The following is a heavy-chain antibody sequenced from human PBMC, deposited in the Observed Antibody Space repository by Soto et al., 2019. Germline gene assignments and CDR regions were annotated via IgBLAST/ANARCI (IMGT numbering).Heavy chain of an antibody. J-gene: IGHJ4*02. CDR3: ANYQGGPYYFDY. CDR2: ISGSGGST. D-gene: IGHD2-15*01. Sequence: ESGGGLVQPGGSLRLSCAASGFTFSSYAMSWVRQAPGKGLEWVSAISGSGGSTYYADSVKGRITISRDNSKNTLYLQMNRLRAEDTAVYYCANYQGGPYYFDYWGKGTLVTVSS. V-gene: IGHV3-23*01. CDR1: GFTFSSYA.